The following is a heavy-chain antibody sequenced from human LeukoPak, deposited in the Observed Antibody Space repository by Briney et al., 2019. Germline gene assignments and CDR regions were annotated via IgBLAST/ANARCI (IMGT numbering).Heavy chain of an antibody. CDR1: GFTFSDYY. Sequence: GGSLRLSCAASGFTFSDYYMSWIRQAPGKGLEWVSYISSSGSTIYYADSVKGRFTISRDNAKNSLYLQMNSLRAEDTAAYYCARESRHYYYGMDVWGQGTTVTVSS. V-gene: IGHV3-11*01. CDR3: ARESRHYYYGMDV. CDR2: ISSSGSTI. J-gene: IGHJ6*02.